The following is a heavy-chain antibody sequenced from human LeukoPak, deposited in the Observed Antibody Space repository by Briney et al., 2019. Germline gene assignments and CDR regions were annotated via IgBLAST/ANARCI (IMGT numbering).Heavy chain of an antibody. CDR3: ARSLMVYAQFDY. Sequence: PSETLSLTCTVSGGSISSYYWNWIRQPAGKGLEWIGRIYTSGSTNYNPSLKSRVTMSVDTSKNQFSLNLSSVTAADTAVYYCARSLMVYAQFDYWGQGTLVTVSS. J-gene: IGHJ4*02. CDR1: GGSISSYY. CDR2: IYTSGST. D-gene: IGHD2-8*01. V-gene: IGHV4-4*07.